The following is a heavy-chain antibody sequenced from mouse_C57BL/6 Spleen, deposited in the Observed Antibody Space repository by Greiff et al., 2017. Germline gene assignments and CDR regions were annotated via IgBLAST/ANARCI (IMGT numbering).Heavy chain of an antibody. V-gene: IGHV1-55*01. CDR3: ARRDTTVVFDY. D-gene: IGHD1-1*01. J-gene: IGHJ2*01. CDR1: GYTFTSYW. CDR2: IYPGSGST. Sequence: QVQLQQPGAELVKPGASVKMSCKASGYTFTSYWITWVKQRPGQGLEWIGDIYPGSGSTNYNEKFKSKATLTVETSSSTAYMHLSSVTSEDSAGYYCARRDTTVVFDYWGQGTTLTVSS.